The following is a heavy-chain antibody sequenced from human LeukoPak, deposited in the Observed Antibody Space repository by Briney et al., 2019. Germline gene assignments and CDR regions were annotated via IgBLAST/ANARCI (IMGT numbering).Heavy chain of an antibody. V-gene: IGHV4-34*01. CDR2: INHSGST. D-gene: IGHD6-19*01. J-gene: IGHJ4*02. CDR1: GGSFSGYY. CDR3: ARLVAGKDYYFDY. Sequence: PSETLSLTCAVYGGSFSGYYWSWIRQPPGKGLEWIGEINHSGSTNYNPSLKSRVTISVDTSKNQFSLKLSSVTAADTAVYYCARLVAGKDYYFDYWGQGTLVTVSS.